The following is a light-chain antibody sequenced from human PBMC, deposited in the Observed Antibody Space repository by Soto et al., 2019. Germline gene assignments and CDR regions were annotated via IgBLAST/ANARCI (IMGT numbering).Light chain of an antibody. CDR3: LQYTHWPPLT. J-gene: IGKJ4*01. Sequence: EIVMTQSPATLSVSPEERATLSCRASQSISSNLAWYQQKPGQAPRLLIYGASTRATGFPARFSGSGSGTEFTLTISSLQSEDFAVYYCLQYTHWPPLTFGGGTKVEIK. CDR2: GAS. CDR1: QSISSN. V-gene: IGKV3-15*01.